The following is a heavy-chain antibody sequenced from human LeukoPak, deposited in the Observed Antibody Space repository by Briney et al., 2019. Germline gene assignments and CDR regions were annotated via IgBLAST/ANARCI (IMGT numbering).Heavy chain of an antibody. Sequence: GGSLRLSCAASGFAASGFTFSTFGMHWVRQAPGKGLEWVAFIRYDGSNKYYADSVKGRFTISRDDSKNTLYLQMNSLRAEDTALYYCARDRGYYYDSSGTGYFDYWGQGTLVTVSS. V-gene: IGHV3-30*02. CDR2: IRYDGSNK. CDR3: ARDRGYYYDSSGTGYFDY. CDR1: GFTFSTFG. D-gene: IGHD3-22*01. J-gene: IGHJ4*02.